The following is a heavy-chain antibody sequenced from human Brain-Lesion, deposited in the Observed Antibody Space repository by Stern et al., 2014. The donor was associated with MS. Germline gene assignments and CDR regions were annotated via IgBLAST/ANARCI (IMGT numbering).Heavy chain of an antibody. J-gene: IGHJ4*02. CDR1: GGSVGSGSYD. CDR2: IYTTGST. D-gene: IGHD5-18*01. CDR3: ARDKEDTNMAFRYFDN. V-gene: IGHV4-61*02. Sequence: QLQLQESGPGLVKPSQTLSLTCPVSGGSVGSGSYDWSWIRQPAGKGLEWIGRIYTTGSTYYHPSLKRRVSISIDTSKNQFSLKMTSVTAADTAVYYCARDKEDTNMAFRYFDNWGQGTRVTVS.